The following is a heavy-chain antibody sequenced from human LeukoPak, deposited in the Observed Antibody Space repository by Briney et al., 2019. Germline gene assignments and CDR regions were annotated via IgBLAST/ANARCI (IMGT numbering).Heavy chain of an antibody. CDR3: ARTAYCSSTSCREGYYYYYGMDV. V-gene: IGHV1-69*13. CDR1: GATFSSYA. Sequence: SVTVSCKASGATFSSYAISWVRQAPGQGLEWMGGIIPIFGTANYAQKFQGRVTITADESTSTAYMELSSLRSEHTAVYYCARTAYCSSTSCREGYYYYYGMDVWGQGTTVTVSS. J-gene: IGHJ6*02. D-gene: IGHD2-2*01. CDR2: IIPIFGTA.